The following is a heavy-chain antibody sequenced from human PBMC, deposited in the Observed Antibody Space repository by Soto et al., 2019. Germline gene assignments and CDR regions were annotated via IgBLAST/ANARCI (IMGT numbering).Heavy chain of an antibody. D-gene: IGHD3-16*01. CDR2: IKSQTDGGSG. Sequence: EVQLVESGGGLVKPGGSLRLSCAASGFAFSNAWINWVRQPPGRGLEWVGRIKSQTDGGSGDYAAPVKGRFVVSRDDSNNIVYLQRNSLKIEDTAVYYCTTDSRTIMPEVRFDFWGHGTLVTVSS. CDR1: GFAFSNAW. CDR3: TTDSRTIMPEVRFDF. J-gene: IGHJ4*01. V-gene: IGHV3-15*07.